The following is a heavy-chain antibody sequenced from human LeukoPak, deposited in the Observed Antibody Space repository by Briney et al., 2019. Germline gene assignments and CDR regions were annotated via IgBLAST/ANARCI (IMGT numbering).Heavy chain of an antibody. Sequence: GASVKVSCKASGYTFTSYGIRWVRQAPGQGLEWMGWISAYNGNTNYAQKLQGRVTMTTDTSTSTAYMELRSLRSDDTAVYYCARVYDFWSGYYYADYWGQGTLVTVSS. D-gene: IGHD3-3*01. CDR1: GYTFTSYG. J-gene: IGHJ4*02. V-gene: IGHV1-18*01. CDR3: ARVYDFWSGYYYADY. CDR2: ISAYNGNT.